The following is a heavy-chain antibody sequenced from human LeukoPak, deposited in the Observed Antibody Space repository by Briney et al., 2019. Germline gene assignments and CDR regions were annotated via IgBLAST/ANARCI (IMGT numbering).Heavy chain of an antibody. CDR3: ARQLGYCSDGTCYFEY. V-gene: IGHV3-23*01. J-gene: IGHJ4*02. CDR1: GFTFSSYA. CDR2: ISTSGSST. D-gene: IGHD2-15*01. Sequence: TGGSLRLSCAASGFTFSSYAMSWVRQAPGKGLEWVSAISTSGSSTYYADSVKGRFTISRDSSKNTLYLQMNSLRAEDSAIYYCARQLGYCSDGTCYFEYWGQGTLVTVSS.